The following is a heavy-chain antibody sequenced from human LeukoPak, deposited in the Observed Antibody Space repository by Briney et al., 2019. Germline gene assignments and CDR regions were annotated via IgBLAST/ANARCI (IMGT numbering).Heavy chain of an antibody. CDR1: GFSFDEYA. Sequence: GGSLRLSCAASGFSFDEYARNWVRQAPGKGLEWVSLISGEGGRTNSADSVKGRFTISRDNSRNTLYLQMNSLRVEDTAVYYCARGVAAPDDAFDIWGQGTMVTVSS. J-gene: IGHJ3*02. CDR3: ARGVAAPDDAFDI. D-gene: IGHD2-15*01. V-gene: IGHV3-43*02. CDR2: ISGEGGRT.